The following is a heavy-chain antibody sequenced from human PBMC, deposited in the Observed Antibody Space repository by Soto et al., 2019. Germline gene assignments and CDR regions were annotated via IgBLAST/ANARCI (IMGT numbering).Heavy chain of an antibody. D-gene: IGHD4-4*01. CDR1: GVSISSYY. CDR2: IYYSGST. Sequence: SETLSLTCTVSGVSISSYYWSWIRQPPGKGLEWIGYIYYSGSTNYNPSLKSRVTISVDTSKNQFSLKLSSVTAADTAVYYCARDPEGYSYFDYWGQGTLVTVSS. CDR3: ARDPEGYSYFDY. J-gene: IGHJ4*02. V-gene: IGHV4-59*01.